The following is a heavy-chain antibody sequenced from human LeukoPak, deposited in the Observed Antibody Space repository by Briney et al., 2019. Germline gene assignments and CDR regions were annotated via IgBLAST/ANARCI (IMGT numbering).Heavy chain of an antibody. CDR1: GGSISSYY. J-gene: IGHJ6*02. V-gene: IGHV4-59*08. Sequence: SETLSLTCTVSGGSISSYYWSWIREPPGKGLEWIGYIYYSGSTNYNPSLKGRVTISVDTSKNQLSLKLSSVTAADTAVYYCARLRTAAYYYGMDVWGQGTTVTVSS. CDR2: IYYSGST. CDR3: ARLRTAAYYYGMDV.